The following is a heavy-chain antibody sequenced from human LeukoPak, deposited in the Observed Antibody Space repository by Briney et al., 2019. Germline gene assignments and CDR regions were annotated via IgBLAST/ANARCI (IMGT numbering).Heavy chain of an antibody. CDR3: ARVQAAGDGYYFDF. J-gene: IGHJ4*02. V-gene: IGHV4-34*01. Sequence: SETLSLTWAVYGGSFNNYYWSWIRQPPGKGLEWIGEINHSGSTNYNPSLKSRVTISVDTSKNQFSLKLSSVSAADTAVYYCARVQAAGDGYYFDFWGQGTLVTVSS. D-gene: IGHD7-27*01. CDR2: INHSGST. CDR1: GGSFNNYY.